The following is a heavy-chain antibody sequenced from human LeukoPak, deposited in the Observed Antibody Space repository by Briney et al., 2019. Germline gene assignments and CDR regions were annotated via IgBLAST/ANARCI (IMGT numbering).Heavy chain of an antibody. Sequence: GGSLRLSCAASGFTFSSYGMHWVRQAPGKGLEWMAVIWYDGSNKYYADSVKGRFTISRDNSKNTLYLQMNSLRAEDTAVYYCARDGAYQGYFDYWGQGTLVTVSS. CDR1: GFTFSSYG. V-gene: IGHV3-33*01. J-gene: IGHJ4*02. CDR3: ARDGAYQGYFDY. CDR2: IWYDGSNK.